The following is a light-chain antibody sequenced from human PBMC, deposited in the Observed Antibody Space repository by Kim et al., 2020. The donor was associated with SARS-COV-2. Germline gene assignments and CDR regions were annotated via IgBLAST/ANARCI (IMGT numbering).Light chain of an antibody. CDR1: SSDVGGYNY. CDR3: SSYTSSNTLVV. Sequence: QSALTQPASVSGSPGQSITISCTGTSSDVGGYNYVSWYQQHPGKAPKLMIYDVSKRPSGVSNRFSGSKSGNTASLTISGLQAEDEADYYCSSYTSSNTLVVFGGGTQLTVL. CDR2: DVS. V-gene: IGLV2-14*01. J-gene: IGLJ2*01.